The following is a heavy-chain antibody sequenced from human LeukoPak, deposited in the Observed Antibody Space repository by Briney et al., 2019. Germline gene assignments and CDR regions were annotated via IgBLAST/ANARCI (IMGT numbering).Heavy chain of an antibody. CDR2: ISYDGSNK. V-gene: IGHV3-30-3*01. D-gene: IGHD3-10*01. CDR3: ARDYYGSGSYGYFDY. CDR1: GFTFSSYA. J-gene: IGHJ4*02. Sequence: GGSLRLSCAASGFTFSSYAMHWVCQAPGKGLEWVAVISYDGSNKYYADSVKGRFTISRDSSKNTVYLQMNSLRAEDTALYYCARDYYGSGSYGYFDYWGQGTLVTVSS.